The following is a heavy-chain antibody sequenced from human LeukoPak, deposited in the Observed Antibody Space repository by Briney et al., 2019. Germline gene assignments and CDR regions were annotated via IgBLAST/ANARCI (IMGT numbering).Heavy chain of an antibody. CDR2: IDSDGTTI. V-gene: IGHV3-74*01. CDR3: ARKGDGYYYGSGSPHGMDV. D-gene: IGHD3-10*01. J-gene: IGHJ6*02. CDR1: GFTFSSQW. Sequence: GGSLRLSCAASGFTFSSQWMHWVRQAPGKGLMWISRIDSDGTTITYADSVRGRFTISRDNAKNSLYLQMNSLRAEDTAVYYCARKGDGYYYGSGSPHGMDVWAKGPRSPSP.